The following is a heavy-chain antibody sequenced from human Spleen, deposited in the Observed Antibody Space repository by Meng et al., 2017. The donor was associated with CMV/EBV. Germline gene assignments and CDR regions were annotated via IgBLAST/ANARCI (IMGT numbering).Heavy chain of an antibody. Sequence: GESLKISCAASGFTFSSYWMNWVRQAPGKGLEWVANIKEDGSEKYYVDSVKGRFTISRDNSKNTLYLQMNSLRAEDTAVYYCARAHSSSWYKYYYYGMDVWGQGTTVTVSS. D-gene: IGHD6-13*01. CDR3: ARAHSSSWYKYYYYGMDV. CDR1: GFTFSSYW. V-gene: IGHV3-7*01. J-gene: IGHJ6*02. CDR2: IKEDGSEK.